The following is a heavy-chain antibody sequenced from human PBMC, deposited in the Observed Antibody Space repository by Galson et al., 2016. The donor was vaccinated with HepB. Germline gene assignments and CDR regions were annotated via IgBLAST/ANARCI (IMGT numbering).Heavy chain of an antibody. CDR2: ISASDGST. D-gene: IGHD5-12*01. J-gene: IGHJ4*02. V-gene: IGHV3-23*01. CDR1: GFTFSRYA. CDR3: AKDFIGFDSGDH. Sequence: SLRLSCAASGFTFSRYAMTWVRQFPGGGLEWVSSISASDGSTYYADSVKGRFTVSRDNSKNTVYLQMNSLRADDTAVYYCAKDFIGFDSGDHWGQGTLVTVSS.